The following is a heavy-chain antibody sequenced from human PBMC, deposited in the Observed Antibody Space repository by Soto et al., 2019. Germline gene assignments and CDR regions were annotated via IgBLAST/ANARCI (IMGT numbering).Heavy chain of an antibody. CDR3: ARAPGGAGFGELWV. D-gene: IGHD3-10*01. Sequence: QVQLVESGGGVVQPGRSLRLSCAASGFTFSSYAMHWVRQAPGKGLEWVAVISYDGSNKYYADSVKGRFTISRDNSKNTLYLQMNSLRAEDTAVYYCARAPGGAGFGELWVWGQGTLVTVSS. J-gene: IGHJ4*02. CDR1: GFTFSSYA. CDR2: ISYDGSNK. V-gene: IGHV3-30-3*01.